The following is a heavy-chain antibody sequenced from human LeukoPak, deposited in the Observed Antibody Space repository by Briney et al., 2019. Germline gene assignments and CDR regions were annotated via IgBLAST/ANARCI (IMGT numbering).Heavy chain of an antibody. CDR1: GGTFITYA. CDR3: ARIPKGSSWPYYFDY. Sequence: ASVKVSCKASGGTFITYAISLVRQAPGQGLEWVGRIVPILGTANYAQNFQGRVTITADRSTTTAYMELSSLRSEDTAVYYCARIPKGSSWPYYFDYWGQGTLVTVSS. D-gene: IGHD6-13*01. J-gene: IGHJ4*02. V-gene: IGHV1-69*04. CDR2: IVPILGTA.